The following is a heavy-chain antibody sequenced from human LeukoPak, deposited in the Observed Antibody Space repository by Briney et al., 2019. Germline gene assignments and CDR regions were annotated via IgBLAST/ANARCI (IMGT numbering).Heavy chain of an antibody. CDR2: ISTSSSYI. Sequence: GGSLRLACGVSGFTFGSYSMNWVRQAPGKGLEWVSFISTSSSYIYYADSVKGRFTISRDNARNSLYLQMNSLRPEDTAVYYCASQTTRRLPIAVADYFDYWGQGTLVTVSS. J-gene: IGHJ4*02. CDR3: ASQTTRRLPIAVADYFDY. D-gene: IGHD6-19*01. CDR1: GFTFGSYS. V-gene: IGHV3-21*01.